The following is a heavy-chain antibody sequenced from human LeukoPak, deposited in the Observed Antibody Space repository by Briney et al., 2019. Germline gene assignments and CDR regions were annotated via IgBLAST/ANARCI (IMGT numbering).Heavy chain of an antibody. Sequence: GGSLRLSCAASGFTFSDYFMSWIRQAPGKGVEWVSYISSGGSTKYFADSVKGRFTISRDNAKNTLFLQMNSLRAEDTAVYYCARAKIASTVIYYYMDVWGKGTTVTVSS. D-gene: IGHD2-21*02. CDR1: GFTFSDYF. V-gene: IGHV3-11*04. CDR2: ISSGGSTK. CDR3: ARAKIASTVIYYYMDV. J-gene: IGHJ6*03.